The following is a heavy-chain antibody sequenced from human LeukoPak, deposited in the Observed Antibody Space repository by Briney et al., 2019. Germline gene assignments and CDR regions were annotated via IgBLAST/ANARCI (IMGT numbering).Heavy chain of an antibody. Sequence: SETLSLTCAVSGYSISSGYYWGWIRQPPGKGLEWIGSIYHSGSTYYNPSLKSRVTISVDTSKKQFSLQLSTVTAADTAAYYCARDLRFVEWSLSSFDPWGQGTLVTVSS. CDR1: GYSISSGYY. CDR3: ARDLRFVEWSLSSFDP. J-gene: IGHJ5*02. CDR2: IYHSGST. V-gene: IGHV4-38-2*02. D-gene: IGHD3-3*01.